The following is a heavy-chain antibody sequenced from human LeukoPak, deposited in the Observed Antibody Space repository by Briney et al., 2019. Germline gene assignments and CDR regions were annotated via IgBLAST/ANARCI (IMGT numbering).Heavy chain of an antibody. D-gene: IGHD4-17*01. CDR1: GFTFSSYA. J-gene: IGHJ4*02. V-gene: IGHV3-23*01. CDR3: ARTNLYGDYGDY. Sequence: GSLRLSCAASGFTFSSYAMSWVRQAPGKGLEWVSAISGSGGSTYYADSVKGRFTISRDNSKNTLYLQMNSLRAEDTAVYYCARTNLYGDYGDYWGQGTLVTVSS. CDR2: ISGSGGST.